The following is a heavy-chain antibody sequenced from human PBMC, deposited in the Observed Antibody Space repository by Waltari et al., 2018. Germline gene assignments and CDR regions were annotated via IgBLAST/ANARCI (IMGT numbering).Heavy chain of an antibody. J-gene: IGHJ6*02. Sequence: EVQLVESGGGLVQPGGSLRLSCAASGFTFSSYWMSWVRQAPGKGLKWVSNIKQDGSEKYYVDSVKGRFTISRDNAKNSLYLQMNSLRAEDTAVYYCARDIAARPYYYGMDVWGQGTTVTVSS. CDR1: GFTFSSYW. CDR2: IKQDGSEK. D-gene: IGHD6-6*01. V-gene: IGHV3-7*01. CDR3: ARDIAARPYYYGMDV.